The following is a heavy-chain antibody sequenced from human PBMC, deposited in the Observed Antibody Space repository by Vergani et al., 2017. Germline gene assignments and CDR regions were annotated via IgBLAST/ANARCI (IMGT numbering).Heavy chain of an antibody. J-gene: IGHJ2*01. CDR2: IGSTSNTM. V-gene: IGHV3-48*01. Sequence: EVQLVESGGVVVQPGGSLRLSCAASGFTFDDYTMHWVRQAPGKGLEWVSYIGSTSNTMLYAYSVKGRFTIPRDNAKNQLSLQMNSLRAEDTAVYYCAGRHYYDSSRYSPRIYWYFDLWGRGTLVTVSS. CDR1: GFTFDDYT. D-gene: IGHD3-22*01. CDR3: AGRHYYDSSRYSPRIYWYFDL.